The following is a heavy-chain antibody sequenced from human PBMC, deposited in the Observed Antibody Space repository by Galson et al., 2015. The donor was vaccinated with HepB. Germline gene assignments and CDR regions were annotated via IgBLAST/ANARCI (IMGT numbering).Heavy chain of an antibody. D-gene: IGHD3-22*01. CDR3: ARGGSGDSSGYRGYYYYYGMDV. V-gene: IGHV3-11*01. J-gene: IGHJ6*02. CDR2: ISSSGSTI. Sequence: SLRLSCAASGFTFSDYYMSWIRQAPGKGLEWVSYISSSGSTIYYADSVKGRFTISRDNAKNSLYLQMNSLRAEDTAVYYCARGGSGDSSGYRGYYYYYGMDVWGQGTTVTVSS. CDR1: GFTFSDYY.